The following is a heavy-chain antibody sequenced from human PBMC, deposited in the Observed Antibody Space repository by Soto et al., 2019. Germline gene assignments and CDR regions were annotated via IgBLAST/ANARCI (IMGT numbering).Heavy chain of an antibody. CDR1: GGSISSSNYY. Sequence: SETLSLTCTVSGGSISSSNYYWGWIRQPPGKGLEWIGSVYYSGSTSYNSSLKSRVTISVDTSKNQFSLRLSSVTAADTAVYYCASPTLGAFDIWGQGTMVTVS. J-gene: IGHJ3*02. CDR3: ASPTLGAFDI. CDR2: VYYSGST. V-gene: IGHV4-39*01. D-gene: IGHD3-16*01.